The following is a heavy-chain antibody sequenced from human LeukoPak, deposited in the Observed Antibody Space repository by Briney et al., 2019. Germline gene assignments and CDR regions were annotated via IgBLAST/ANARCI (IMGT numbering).Heavy chain of an antibody. Sequence: GGSLRLSCAASGFTFSSYGMHWVRQAPGKGLEWVAVIWYDGSNKYYADSVKGRFTISRENSKNTLYLQMNSLRAEDTAVYYCARDSSTKDYYDSSGYDPYFDFWGQGTLVTVSS. CDR2: IWYDGSNK. CDR3: ARDSSTKDYYDSSGYDPYFDF. D-gene: IGHD3-22*01. CDR1: GFTFSSYG. J-gene: IGHJ4*02. V-gene: IGHV3-33*01.